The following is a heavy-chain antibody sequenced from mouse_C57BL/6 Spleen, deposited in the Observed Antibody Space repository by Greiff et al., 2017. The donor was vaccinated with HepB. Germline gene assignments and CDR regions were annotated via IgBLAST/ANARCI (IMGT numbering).Heavy chain of an antibody. CDR1: GYTFTSYW. Sequence: QVQLQQPGAELVKPGASVKMSCKASGYTFTSYWITWVKQRPGQGLEWIGDIYPGSGSTNYNEKFKSKATLTVDTANRTAYMQLSSLTSEDSAVYYCARRGYYFDYWGQGTTLTVSS. CDR2: IYPGSGST. CDR3: ARRGYYFDY. V-gene: IGHV1-55*01. J-gene: IGHJ2*01. D-gene: IGHD3-1*01.